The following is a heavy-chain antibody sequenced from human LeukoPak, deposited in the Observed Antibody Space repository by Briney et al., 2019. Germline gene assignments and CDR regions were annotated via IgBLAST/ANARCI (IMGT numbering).Heavy chain of an antibody. J-gene: IGHJ4*02. CDR2: ISWNSASV. Sequence: GRSLRLSCAASGFTFDDYGMHWVRQAPGKGLEWVSTISWNSASVGYVDSVKGRFTISRDNAKKTLYLQMNSLRPEDTALYYCAKDYGYSSSWYDYWGQGTLVTVSS. CDR1: GFTFDDYG. V-gene: IGHV3-9*01. D-gene: IGHD6-13*01. CDR3: AKDYGYSSSWYDY.